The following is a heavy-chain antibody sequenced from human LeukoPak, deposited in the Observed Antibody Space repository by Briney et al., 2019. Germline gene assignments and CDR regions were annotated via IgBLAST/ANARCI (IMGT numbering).Heavy chain of an antibody. CDR2: IYYSGST. Sequence: PSETLSLTCTVSGGSISSSSYYWGWIRQPPGKGLEWIGSIYYSGSTYYNPSLKSRVTISVDTSKNQFSLKLSSVTAADTAVYYCASTRPYYDFWSGYYSATTLFYYYYYMDVWGKGTTVTVSS. D-gene: IGHD3-3*01. J-gene: IGHJ6*03. CDR3: ASTRPYYDFWSGYYSATTLFYYYYYMDV. V-gene: IGHV4-39*01. CDR1: GGSISSSSYY.